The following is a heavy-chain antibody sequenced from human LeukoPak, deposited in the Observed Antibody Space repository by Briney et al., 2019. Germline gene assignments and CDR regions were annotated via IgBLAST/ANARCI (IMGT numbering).Heavy chain of an antibody. J-gene: IGHJ4*02. CDR2: IYYSGST. D-gene: IGHD5-12*01. CDR3: ARLSGYDSFVDY. CDR1: GGSISSSSYY. V-gene: IGHV4-39*01. Sequence: PSETLSLTCTVSGGSISSSSYYWGWIRQPPGKGLEWIGSIYYSGSTYYSPSLKSRVTISVDTSKNQFSLKLSSVTAADTAVYYCARLSGYDSFVDYWGQGTLVTVSS.